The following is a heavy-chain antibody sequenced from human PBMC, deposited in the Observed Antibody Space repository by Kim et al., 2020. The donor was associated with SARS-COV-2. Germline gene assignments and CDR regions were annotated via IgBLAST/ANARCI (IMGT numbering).Heavy chain of an antibody. V-gene: IGHV3-30*04. Sequence: GGSLRLSCAASGFTFSSYAMHWVRQAPGKGLEWVAVISYDGSNKYYADSVKGRFTISRDNSKNTLYLQMNSLRAEDTAVYYCARDRNIVVVVAATSLGWFDPWGQGTLVTVSS. J-gene: IGHJ5*02. CDR2: ISYDGSNK. CDR3: ARDRNIVVVVAATSLGWFDP. CDR1: GFTFSSYA. D-gene: IGHD2-15*01.